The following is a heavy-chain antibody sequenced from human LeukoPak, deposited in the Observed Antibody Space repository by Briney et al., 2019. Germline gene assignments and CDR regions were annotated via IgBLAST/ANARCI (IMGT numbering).Heavy chain of an antibody. D-gene: IGHD1-7*01. J-gene: IGHJ4*02. V-gene: IGHV1-18*01. Sequence: ASVTVSCKASGYTFTSYGISWVRQAPGQGLEWMGWISAYNGNTNYAQKLQGRVTMTTDTSTSTAYMELRSLRSDDTAVYYCARDGMGRYNWNYVYWGQGTLVTVSS. CDR1: GYTFTSYG. CDR3: ARDGMGRYNWNYVY. CDR2: ISAYNGNT.